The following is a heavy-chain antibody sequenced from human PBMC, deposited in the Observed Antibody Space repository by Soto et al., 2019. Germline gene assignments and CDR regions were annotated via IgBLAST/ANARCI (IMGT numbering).Heavy chain of an antibody. CDR2: IFYSGST. J-gene: IGHJ4*02. CDR1: SGSISSTIYS. Sequence: PSETLSLTCTVSSGSISSTIYSWDWIRQPPGKGLEWIGSIFYSGSTYYNPSLKSRVTISVDSSKNTVSLEMTSLRAEDTAVYYCAKGGRQWLVTSDFNYWGQGALVTVSS. D-gene: IGHD6-19*01. V-gene: IGHV4-39*01. CDR3: AKGGRQWLVTSDFNY.